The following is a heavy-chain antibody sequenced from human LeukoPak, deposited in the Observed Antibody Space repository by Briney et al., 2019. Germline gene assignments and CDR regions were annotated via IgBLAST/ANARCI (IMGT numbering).Heavy chain of an antibody. J-gene: IGHJ4*02. V-gene: IGHV4-34*01. CDR2: INHSGST. Sequence: SETLSLTCAVYGGSFSGYYWSWIRQPPGKGLEWIGEINHSGSTNYNPSLKSRVTISVDTSKNQFSLKLSSVTAADTAVYYCARSLGSIEDYWGQGTLVTVSS. CDR1: GGSFSGYY. CDR3: ARSLGSIEDY. D-gene: IGHD7-27*01.